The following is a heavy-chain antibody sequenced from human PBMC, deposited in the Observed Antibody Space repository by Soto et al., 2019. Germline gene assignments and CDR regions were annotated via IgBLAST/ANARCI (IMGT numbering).Heavy chain of an antibody. CDR2: IIPIFGTA. V-gene: IGHV1-69*13. CDR1: GGTFSSYA. CDR3: ARDRGCSGGSCYSSAFDI. Sequence: SVKVSCKASGGTFSSYAISWVRQAPGQGLEWMGGIIPIFGTANYAQKFQGRVTITADESTSTAYMELSSLRSVDTAVYYCARDRGCSGGSCYSSAFDIWGQGTMVTVSS. D-gene: IGHD2-15*01. J-gene: IGHJ3*02.